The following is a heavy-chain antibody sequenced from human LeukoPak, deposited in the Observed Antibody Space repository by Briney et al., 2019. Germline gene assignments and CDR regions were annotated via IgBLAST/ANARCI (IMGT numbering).Heavy chain of an antibody. CDR1: EFTFSSYS. CDR3: AKQLGYCSDGSCYFPY. CDR2: ITNSGNSK. J-gene: IGHJ4*02. V-gene: IGHV3-48*01. Sequence: QPGGSLRLSCAASEFTFSSYSMNWVRQAPGKGLEWVSYITNSGNSKSYADSVKGRFTISRDNTKNSLYLQMNSLRAEDTAVYYCAKQLGYCSDGSCYFPYWGQGTLVTVSS. D-gene: IGHD2-15*01.